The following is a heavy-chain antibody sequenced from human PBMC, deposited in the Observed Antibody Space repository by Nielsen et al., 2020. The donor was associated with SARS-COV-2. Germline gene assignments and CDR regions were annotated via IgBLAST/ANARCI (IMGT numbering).Heavy chain of an antibody. CDR3: AKEGANYYDSFYFDD. V-gene: IGHV3-33*05. J-gene: IGHJ4*02. CDR2: ISYDGSNK. D-gene: IGHD3-22*01. CDR1: GFTFSSYG. Sequence: GESLKISCAAPGFTFSSYGMHWVRQAPGKGLEWVAVISYDGSNKYYADSVKGRFTISRDNSKNTLYLQMNSLRAEDTALYYCAKEGANYYDSFYFDDWGQGTLVTVSS.